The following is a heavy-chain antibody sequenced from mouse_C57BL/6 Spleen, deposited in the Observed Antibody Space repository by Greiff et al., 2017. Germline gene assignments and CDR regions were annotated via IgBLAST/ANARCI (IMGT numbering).Heavy chain of an antibody. V-gene: IGHV5-6*01. J-gene: IGHJ3*01. CDR3: ARLYYDYDGAWFAY. Sequence: EVQRVESGGDLVKPGGSLKLSCAASGFTFSSYGMSWVRQTPDKRLEWVATISSGGSYTYYPDSVKGRFTISRDNAKNTLYLQMSSLKSEDTAMYYCARLYYDYDGAWFAYWGQGTLVTVSA. D-gene: IGHD2-4*01. CDR2: ISSGGSYT. CDR1: GFTFSSYG.